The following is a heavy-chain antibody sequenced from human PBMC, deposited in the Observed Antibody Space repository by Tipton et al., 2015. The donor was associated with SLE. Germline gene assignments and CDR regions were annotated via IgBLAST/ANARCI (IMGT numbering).Heavy chain of an antibody. D-gene: IGHD1-1*01. V-gene: IGHV3-74*01. CDR2: INSDGSDT. CDR1: GFNFNNYW. Sequence: GSLRLSCAGSGFNFNNYWMHWLRQAPRKGLVWVSRINSDGSDTRYADFVKGRFTISRDNAKNTLYLQMNSLTAEDSAVYFCARDDEVHRNWSNWFDPWGQGTLVTVSS. CDR3: ARDDEVHRNWSNWFDP. J-gene: IGHJ5*02.